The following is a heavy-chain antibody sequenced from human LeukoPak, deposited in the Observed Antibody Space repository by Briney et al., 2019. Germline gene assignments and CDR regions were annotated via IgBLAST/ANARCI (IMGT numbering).Heavy chain of an antibody. CDR1: GGSFSASY. Sequence: PSETLSLTCAVYGGSFSASYWSLIRQPPGKGLEWIGEIHHSGNTNYNPSLESRVTISIDTSKKQFSLKLTSVTAADTAVYYCARGLAVSSTRFDPWGQGTLVTVSS. J-gene: IGHJ5*02. D-gene: IGHD6-13*01. CDR2: IHHSGNT. CDR3: ARGLAVSSTRFDP. V-gene: IGHV4-34*01.